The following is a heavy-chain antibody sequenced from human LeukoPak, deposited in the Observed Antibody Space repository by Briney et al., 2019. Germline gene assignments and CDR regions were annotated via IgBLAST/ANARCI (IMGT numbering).Heavy chain of an antibody. J-gene: IGHJ5*02. CDR1: GFTFSSYS. CDR3: ARDVASAYYYGSGSYAWFDP. D-gene: IGHD3-10*01. CDR2: ISSSSSYI. Sequence: PGGSLRLSCAASGFTFSSYSINWVRQAPGKGLEWVSSISSSSSYIHYADSVKGRFTISRDNAKNSLYLQMNSLRAEDTAVYYCARDVASAYYYGSGSYAWFDPWGQGTLVTVSS. V-gene: IGHV3-21*01.